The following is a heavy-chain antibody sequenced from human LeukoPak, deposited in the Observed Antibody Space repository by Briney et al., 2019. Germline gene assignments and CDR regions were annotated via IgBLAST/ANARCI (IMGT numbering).Heavy chain of an antibody. Sequence: SETLSLTCTVSGGSISSSSYYWGWIRQPPGKGLEWIGSIYYSGSTYYNPSLKSRVTISVDTSKNQFSLKLSSVTAADTAVYYCARSQRSGWYAYWGQGTLVTVSS. CDR3: ARSQRSGWYAY. J-gene: IGHJ4*02. V-gene: IGHV4-39*07. CDR2: IYYSGST. D-gene: IGHD6-19*01. CDR1: GGSISSSSYY.